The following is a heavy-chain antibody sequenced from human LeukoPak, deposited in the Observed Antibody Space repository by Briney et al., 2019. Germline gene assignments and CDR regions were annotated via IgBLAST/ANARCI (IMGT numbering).Heavy chain of an antibody. V-gene: IGHV3-49*04. CDR3: TRELHYYDSSGYSI. D-gene: IGHD3-22*01. CDR1: GFNFDDYA. CDR2: IRSKFYGVTT. J-gene: IGHJ3*02. Sequence: PGRSLRLSCTASGFNFDDYAVTWVRQAPGKGLEWIGFIRSKFYGVTTEYAASVKGRFTISRDDSKSIAYLQMNSLKAEDTAVYYCTRELHYYDSSGYSIWGQGTMVTVSS.